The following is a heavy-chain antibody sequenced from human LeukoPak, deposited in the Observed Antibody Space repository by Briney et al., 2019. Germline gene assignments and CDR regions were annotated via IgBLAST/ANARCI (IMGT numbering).Heavy chain of an antibody. CDR1: GGTFSSYA. V-gene: IGHV1-18*01. Sequence: GSSVKVSCKASGGTFSSYAISWVRQAPGQGLEWMGWISAYNGNTNYAQKLQGRVTMTTDTSTSTAYMELRSLRSDDTAVYYCAREDIVVVPAAEKTNYYYYGMDVWGQGTTVTVSS. J-gene: IGHJ6*02. CDR2: ISAYNGNT. CDR3: AREDIVVVPAAEKTNYYYYGMDV. D-gene: IGHD2-2*01.